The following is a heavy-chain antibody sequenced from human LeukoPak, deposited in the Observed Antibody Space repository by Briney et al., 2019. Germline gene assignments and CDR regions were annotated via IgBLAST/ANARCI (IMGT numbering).Heavy chain of an antibody. CDR2: ISYDGSNK. J-gene: IGHJ4*02. D-gene: IGHD1-26*01. CDR3: AKAGSYSPFDY. Sequence: GGSLRLSCAASGFTFSSYGMHWVRQAPGKGLEWVAVISYDGSNKYYADSVKGRFTISRDNSKSTLYLQMNSLRAEDTAVYYCAKAGSYSPFDYWGQGTLVTVSS. V-gene: IGHV3-30*18. CDR1: GFTFSSYG.